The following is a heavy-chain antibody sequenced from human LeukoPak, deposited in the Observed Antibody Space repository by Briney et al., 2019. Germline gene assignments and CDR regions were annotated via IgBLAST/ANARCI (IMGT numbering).Heavy chain of an antibody. CDR3: TRDRWGGDYISRGMDV. Sequence: GGSLRLSCAASGFTFSTYSMNWVRQAPGKGLEWLGFIRSKDNDGTTDYAASVKGRFIISRDDSKSIAYLQMNDLKTEDTAVYYCTRDRWGGDYISRGMDVWGKGTTVTISS. CDR2: IRSKDNDGTT. J-gene: IGHJ6*03. D-gene: IGHD4-17*01. CDR1: GFTFSTYS. V-gene: IGHV3-49*04.